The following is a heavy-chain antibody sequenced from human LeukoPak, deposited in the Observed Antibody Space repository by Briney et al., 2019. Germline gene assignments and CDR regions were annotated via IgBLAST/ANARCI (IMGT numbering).Heavy chain of an antibody. CDR1: GYTFSNFG. V-gene: IGHV1-18*01. CDR3: ARDGTSTDDY. Sequence: ASVKVSCKASGYTFSNFGISWVRQAPGQGLEWMGWISGNNDNPNYGQKFQGRLTVTTDSSTSTAYMELRNLRSDDTAVYYCARDGTSTDDYWGQGTLDTVSS. J-gene: IGHJ4*02. CDR2: ISGNNDNP. D-gene: IGHD2-2*01.